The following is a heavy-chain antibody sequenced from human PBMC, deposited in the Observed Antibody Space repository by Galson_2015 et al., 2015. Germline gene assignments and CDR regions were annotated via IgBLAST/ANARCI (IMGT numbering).Heavy chain of an antibody. J-gene: IGHJ4*02. CDR3: ARVGAVSNTNDY. V-gene: IGHV4-4*02. D-gene: IGHD6-19*01. CDR1: GGSISSSNW. Sequence: TLSLTCAVSGGSISSSNWWSWVRQPPGKGLEWIGEIYHSGSTNYTPSLKDRVTISVDKSKNQFSLKLTSVTAADTAVYYCARVGAVSNTNDYWGQGTLVTVSS. CDR2: IYHSGST.